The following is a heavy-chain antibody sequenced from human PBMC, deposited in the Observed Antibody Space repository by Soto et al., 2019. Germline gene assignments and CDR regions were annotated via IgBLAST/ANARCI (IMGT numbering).Heavy chain of an antibody. CDR3: AREGEALDY. D-gene: IGHD1-26*01. J-gene: IGHJ4*02. V-gene: IGHV3-30-3*01. Sequence: RQAPGKGLEWVAIVSYDGGNRYYADSVKGRFTISRDNSKKTLYLQMDNLRGDDTAVYYCAREGEALDYWGQGILVTVSS. CDR2: VSYDGGNR.